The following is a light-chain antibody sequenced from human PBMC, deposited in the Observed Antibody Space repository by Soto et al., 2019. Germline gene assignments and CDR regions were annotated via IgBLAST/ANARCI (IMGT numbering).Light chain of an antibody. J-gene: IGKJ3*01. CDR2: DAS. CDR3: QQYGRSPGLFT. V-gene: IGKV3-20*01. Sequence: EIVLTQSPAILSVSPGERATLSCRASQSVSSNLAWYQQKPGQAPRLLIYDASNRATGIPDRFSGSGSGTDFTLTISRLEPEDFAVYYCQQYGRSPGLFTFGPGTKVDIK. CDR1: QSVSSN.